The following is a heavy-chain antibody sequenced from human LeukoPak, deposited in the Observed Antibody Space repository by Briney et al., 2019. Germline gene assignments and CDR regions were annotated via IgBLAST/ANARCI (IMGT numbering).Heavy chain of an antibody. J-gene: IGHJ4*02. CDR1: GFTLSTYD. CDR2: ISGDRNTI. Sequence: GGSLRLSCAASGFTLSTYDMNWVRQAPGKGLEWVSYISGDRNTIYYANSVKGRFTLSRDNGKNSLYLQMDSLRVEDTAIYYCAKSHGSSSYYFAVDYWGQGTLVTVSS. CDR3: AKSHGSSSYYFAVDY. V-gene: IGHV3-48*01. D-gene: IGHD3-22*01.